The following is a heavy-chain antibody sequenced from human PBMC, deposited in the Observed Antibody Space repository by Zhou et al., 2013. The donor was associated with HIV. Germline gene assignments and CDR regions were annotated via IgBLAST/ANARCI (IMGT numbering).Heavy chain of an antibody. D-gene: IGHD2-21*01. V-gene: IGHV1-69*05. CDR1: GGTFGTYA. J-gene: IGHJ5*02. Sequence: QVQLVQSGAEVKKPGSSVKVSCKTSGGTFGTYAISWVRQAPGQGLEWMGGITPLFGTANYAQKFQGRVILTRNTSINTAYMELTSLTFDDTAVYYCARARQWGGASPWGQGTLVTVSS. CDR3: ARARQWGGASP. CDR2: ITPLFGTA.